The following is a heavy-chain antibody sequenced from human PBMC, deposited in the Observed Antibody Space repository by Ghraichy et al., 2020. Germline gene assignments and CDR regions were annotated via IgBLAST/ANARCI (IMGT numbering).Heavy chain of an antibody. J-gene: IGHJ4*02. CDR3: ARHNYGARGTRFDY. Sequence: SETLSLTCTVSGGSISSYYWSWIRQPPGKGLEWIGYIYYSGSTNYNPSLKSRVTISVDTSKNQFSLKLSSVTAADTAVYYCARHNYGARGTRFDYWVQGTLVTVSS. CDR1: GGSISSYY. D-gene: IGHD4-11*01. V-gene: IGHV4-59*08. CDR2: IYYSGST.